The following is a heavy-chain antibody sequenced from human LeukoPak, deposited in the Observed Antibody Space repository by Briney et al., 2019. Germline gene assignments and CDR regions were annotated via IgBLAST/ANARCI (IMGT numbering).Heavy chain of an antibody. J-gene: IGHJ4*02. CDR1: GGSISGSY. CDR2: ISYSGST. D-gene: IGHD6-19*01. Sequence: PSETLSLTCTVSGGSISGSYWSCIRQTPGKGLEWIGYISYSGSTIYNPSLKSRGTISVDTSKNQFSLKLNSVTAADTAVYFCARQVVAVAGTGYFDYWGQGTLVTVSS. CDR3: ARQVVAVAGTGYFDY. V-gene: IGHV4-59*08.